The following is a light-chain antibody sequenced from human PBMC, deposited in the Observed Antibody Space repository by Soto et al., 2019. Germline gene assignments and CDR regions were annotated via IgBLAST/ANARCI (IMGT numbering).Light chain of an antibody. J-gene: IGKJ1*01. CDR1: QSVSSNY. CDR3: QQYGTSVWT. Sequence: EIVLTQSPGTLSLSPGERATLSCRASQSVSSNYLGWYQQKPGQAPRLLISGASSRATGITDRFSGSGSGTDFTLTISRLEPEDFAVYYCQQYGTSVWTFGQGTKVEIK. V-gene: IGKV3-20*01. CDR2: GAS.